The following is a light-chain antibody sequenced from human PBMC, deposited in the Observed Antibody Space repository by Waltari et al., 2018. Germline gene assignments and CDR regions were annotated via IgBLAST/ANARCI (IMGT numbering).Light chain of an antibody. CDR3: QQRSNWPLT. J-gene: IGKJ4*01. CDR2: DAS. CDR1: QSVSSY. V-gene: IGKV3-11*01. Sequence: EIVLTQSPATLSLSPGERATLSCRASQSVSSYLAWYQQKPGQAPRLLIYDASNRATGIPARFSGSGSGTDFTLTISSLGPEDFAVYYCQQRSNWPLTFGRGTKVEIK.